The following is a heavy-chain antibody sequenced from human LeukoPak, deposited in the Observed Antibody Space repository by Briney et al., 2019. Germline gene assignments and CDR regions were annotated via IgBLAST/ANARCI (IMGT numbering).Heavy chain of an antibody. CDR1: GYTFTGYY. Sequence: GASVKVSCKASGYTFTGYYMHWVRQAPGQGLEWMGWINPNSGGTNYAQKFQGRVTMTRDTSISTAYMELSRLISDDTAVYYCARIAVAGTGLDYWGQGTLVTVSS. CDR2: INPNSGGT. V-gene: IGHV1-2*02. D-gene: IGHD6-19*01. CDR3: ARIAVAGTGLDY. J-gene: IGHJ4*02.